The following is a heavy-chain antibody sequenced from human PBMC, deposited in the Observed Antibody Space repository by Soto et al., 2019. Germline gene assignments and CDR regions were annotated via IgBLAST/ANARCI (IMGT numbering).Heavy chain of an antibody. D-gene: IGHD3-3*01. Sequence: QVQLVESGGGVVQPGRSLRLSCAASGFIFSQYVMHWVRQAPGKGLEWVAIISYDATNQYYADSVRGRFTISRDNSNSTVYLQMNRLRAEDTAGYYCAREVVGTYDFWSGYYVHWGQGTLVTVSS. V-gene: IGHV3-30-3*01. CDR3: AREVVGTYDFWSGYYVH. CDR1: GFIFSQYV. J-gene: IGHJ4*02. CDR2: ISYDATNQ.